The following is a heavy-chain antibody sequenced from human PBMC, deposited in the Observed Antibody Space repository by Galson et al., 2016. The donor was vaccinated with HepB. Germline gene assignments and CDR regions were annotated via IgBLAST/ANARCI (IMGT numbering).Heavy chain of an antibody. V-gene: IGHV3-23*01. Sequence: SLRLSCAVSGFTVSSYTMRWVRQAPGKGLEWISSISGSGGRTNYADSVKGRFTIFRDNSKNTLYLQMNSLRAEDTAVYYCAKDRLSRLDYYYGMDVWGQGTTVTVSS. D-gene: IGHD5-12*01. CDR1: GFTVSSYT. CDR2: ISGSGGRT. CDR3: AKDRLSRLDYYYGMDV. J-gene: IGHJ6*02.